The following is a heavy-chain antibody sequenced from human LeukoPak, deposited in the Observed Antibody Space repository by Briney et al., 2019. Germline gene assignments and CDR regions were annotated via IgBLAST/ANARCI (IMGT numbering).Heavy chain of an antibody. D-gene: IGHD6-13*01. V-gene: IGHV4-39*01. CDR3: ATQGSSWYEKWFDP. Sequence: SETLSLTCTVSGGSIISSSYYWGWIRQPPGKGLEWIGSIYYSGSTYYNPSLKSRVTISVDTSKNQFSLKLSSVTAADTAVYYCATQGSSWYEKWFDPWGQGTLVTVSS. CDR1: GGSIISSSYY. CDR2: IYYSGST. J-gene: IGHJ5*02.